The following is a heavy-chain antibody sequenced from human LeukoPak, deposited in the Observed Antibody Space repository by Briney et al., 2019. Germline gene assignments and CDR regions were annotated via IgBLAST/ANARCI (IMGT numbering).Heavy chain of an antibody. V-gene: IGHV3-21*01. CDR1: EFTLRDHE. D-gene: IGHD1-1*01. CDR2: ISSSSSYI. Sequence: GGSLRLSCVASEFTLRDHEMNWVRQAPGKGPEWVSSISSSSSYIYYADSVKGRFTISRDNAKNSLYLQMNSLRAEDTAVYYCARDGYPGTTNDYFDYWGQGTLVTVSS. CDR3: ARDGYPGTTNDYFDY. J-gene: IGHJ4*02.